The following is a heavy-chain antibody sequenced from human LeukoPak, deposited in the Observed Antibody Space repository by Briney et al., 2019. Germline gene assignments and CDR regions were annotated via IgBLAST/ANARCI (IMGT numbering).Heavy chain of an antibody. D-gene: IGHD4-17*01. CDR3: ARQFNDNGDYLGWFDP. J-gene: IGHJ5*02. CDR2: IYTGWTT. V-gene: IGHV4-4*09. CDR1: GTTISAFY. Sequence: SETLSLTCTVSGTTISAFYWAWIRQSPGKGLEWIGYIYTGWTTNYNPSLYSRVTISVDTSKNPLFLKMRTVTAADTAVYFCARQFNDNGDYLGWFDPWGRGTLVTVSP.